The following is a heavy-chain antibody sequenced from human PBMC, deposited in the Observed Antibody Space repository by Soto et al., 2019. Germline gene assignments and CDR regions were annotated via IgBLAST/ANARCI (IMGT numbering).Heavy chain of an antibody. CDR1: GYSFTTNA. V-gene: IGHV1-18*01. D-gene: IGHD3-3*01. Sequence: QVQLVQSGPEVKKPVASVKVSCKASGYSFTTNAISWVRQAPGQGLAWMGWINPYKGNTKYGQKFQGQVTMTTDTSQCTAYMEVRSLRADDTAVYYCARGQQSPVTIFGVVVSSMWTFDIWGQGTMVTVSS. J-gene: IGHJ3*02. CDR3: ARGQQSPVTIFGVVVSSMWTFDI. CDR2: INPYKGNT.